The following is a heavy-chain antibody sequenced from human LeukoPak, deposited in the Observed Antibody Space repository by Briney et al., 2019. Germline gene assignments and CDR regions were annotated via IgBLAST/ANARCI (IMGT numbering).Heavy chain of an antibody. J-gene: IGHJ6*02. D-gene: IGHD3-10*01. CDR1: RFTFSTYV. V-gene: IGHV3-23*01. CDR3: ATTPGAYYYYHMDV. Sequence: GGSLRLSCAASRFTFSTYVMTWVRQAPGKGLEWVSAILGSGGGTYYTDSVKGRFTISRDNSKNTLYLQMNSLRAEDTAVYYCATTPGAYYYYHMDVWGQGTLVTVSS. CDR2: ILGSGGGT.